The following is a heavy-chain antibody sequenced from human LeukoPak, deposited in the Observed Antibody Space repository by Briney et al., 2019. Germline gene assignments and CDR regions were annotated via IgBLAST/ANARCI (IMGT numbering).Heavy chain of an antibody. J-gene: IGHJ4*02. CDR1: GGSFSGYY. V-gene: IGHV4-34*01. Sequence: PSETLSLTCAVYGGSFSGYYWSWIRQPPGKGLEWIGEINHSGSTNYNSSLKSRVTISIDTSKTQFSLKLSSVTAADTAVYYCARHFDYWGQGTLVTVSS. CDR3: ARHFDY. CDR2: INHSGST.